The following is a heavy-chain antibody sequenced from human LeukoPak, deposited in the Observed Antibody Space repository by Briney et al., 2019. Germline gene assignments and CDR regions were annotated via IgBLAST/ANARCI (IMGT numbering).Heavy chain of an antibody. V-gene: IGHV5-51*01. D-gene: IGHD2-2*01. CDR2: IYPGDSDT. CDR1: GYSFTNYW. J-gene: IGHJ4*02. Sequence: GESLKISCKGSGYSFTNYWIGWVRQKPGKGLEWMGIIYPGDSDTRYSPSFQGQVTISADKSISTAYLWWSSLKASDTAMYYCATGGYCSSTSCYHFFDYWGQGTLVTVSS. CDR3: ATGGYCSSTSCYHFFDY.